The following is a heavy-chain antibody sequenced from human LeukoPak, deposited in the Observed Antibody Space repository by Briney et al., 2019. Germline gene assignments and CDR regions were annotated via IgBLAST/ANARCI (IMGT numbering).Heavy chain of an antibody. Sequence: ASVKVSCKASGYTFTSYGISWVRQAPGQGLEWMGWISAYNGNTNYAQKLQGRATMTTDTSTSTAYMELRSLRSDDTAVYYCARAREQQLVYYYYYMDVWGKGTTVTISS. D-gene: IGHD6-13*01. CDR1: GYTFTSYG. V-gene: IGHV1-18*01. J-gene: IGHJ6*03. CDR3: ARAREQQLVYYYYYMDV. CDR2: ISAYNGNT.